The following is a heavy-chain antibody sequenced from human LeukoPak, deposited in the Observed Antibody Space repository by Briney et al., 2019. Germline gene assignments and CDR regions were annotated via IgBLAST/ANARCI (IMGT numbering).Heavy chain of an antibody. Sequence: SETLSLTCTVSGGSISTSSYYWGWIRQPPGKGLEWIGSIYYIGSIYYNPSLQSRVTISLDTSKNQFSLRLSSVTAADTAVYYCAREGILAPDYWGQGTLVTVSS. V-gene: IGHV4-39*07. D-gene: IGHD3-3*01. CDR1: GGSISTSSYY. CDR3: AREGILAPDY. CDR2: IYYIGSI. J-gene: IGHJ4*02.